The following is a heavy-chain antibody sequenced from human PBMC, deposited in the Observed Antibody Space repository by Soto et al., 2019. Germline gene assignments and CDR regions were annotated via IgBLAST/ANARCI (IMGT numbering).Heavy chain of an antibody. D-gene: IGHD2-15*01. CDR1: GITFSSYA. J-gene: IGHJ4*02. Sequence: EVRLLESGGGLVQPGGSLRLSCAASGITFSSYAMSWVRQAPGKGLEWVSAISGSGDSTYYADSVKGRFTISRDNSENTLYLQMNSLRAEDTAVYYCAKVRSLAVVVSATVDYWGQGTLVTVSS. V-gene: IGHV3-23*01. CDR3: AKVRSLAVVVSATVDY. CDR2: ISGSGDST.